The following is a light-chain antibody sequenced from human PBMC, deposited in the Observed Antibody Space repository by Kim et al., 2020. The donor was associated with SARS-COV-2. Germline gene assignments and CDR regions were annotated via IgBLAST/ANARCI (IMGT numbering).Light chain of an antibody. CDR1: NYGRKS. J-gene: IGLJ2*01. CDR2: YGS. Sequence: ATCKAAMITCRGNNYGRKSMHRYLQEPGQATVLVIYYGSDRPSGIPERFTGSNSGNAATLTISRVEAGDEAGYYCQVWDSRSDHRVFREGTQLPVL. CDR3: QVWDSRSDHRV. V-gene: IGLV3-21*04.